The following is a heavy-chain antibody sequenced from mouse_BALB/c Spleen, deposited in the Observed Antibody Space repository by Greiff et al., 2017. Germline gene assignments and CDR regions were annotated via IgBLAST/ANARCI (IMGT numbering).Heavy chain of an antibody. CDR1: GYSITSDYA. D-gene: IGHD2-1*01. J-gene: IGHJ3*01. CDR3: ARNGNYVAWFAD. Sequence: EVKLQESGPGLVKPSQSLSLTCTVTGYSITSDYAWNWIRQFPGNKLEWMGYISYSGSTSYNPSLKSRISITRDTSKNQFFLQLNSVTTEDTATYYCARNGNYVAWFADWGQGTGHCLC. CDR2: ISYSGST. V-gene: IGHV3-2*02.